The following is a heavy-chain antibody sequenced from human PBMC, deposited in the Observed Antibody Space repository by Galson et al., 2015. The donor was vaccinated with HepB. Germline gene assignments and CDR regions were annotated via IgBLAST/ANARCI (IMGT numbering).Heavy chain of an antibody. Sequence: SLRLSCAGSEFKFDDYAMHWVRQVPGKGLQWVPGISWDSRNIGYADSVKGRFTISRDNAKNSLYLQMNSLTTEDTALYYCTKAAIAMAPPYYMDVWGKGTTVTVSS. J-gene: IGHJ6*03. CDR2: ISWDSRNI. D-gene: IGHD6-19*01. CDR1: EFKFDDYA. V-gene: IGHV3-9*01. CDR3: TKAAIAMAPPYYMDV.